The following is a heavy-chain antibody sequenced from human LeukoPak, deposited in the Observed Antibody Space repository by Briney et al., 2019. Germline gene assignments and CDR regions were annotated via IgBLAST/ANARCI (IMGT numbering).Heavy chain of an antibody. Sequence: PGGSLRLSCAASGFTFISYSMNWVRQAPGKGLEWVSSITSSGRYIYYADSVKGRFTISRDNSENSLYLQMNSLRAEDTALYHCARDNYYYDSSGLNAFDIWGQGTMVTVSS. CDR2: ITSSGRYI. CDR3: ARDNYYYDSSGLNAFDI. J-gene: IGHJ3*02. D-gene: IGHD3-22*01. V-gene: IGHV3-21*04. CDR1: GFTFISYS.